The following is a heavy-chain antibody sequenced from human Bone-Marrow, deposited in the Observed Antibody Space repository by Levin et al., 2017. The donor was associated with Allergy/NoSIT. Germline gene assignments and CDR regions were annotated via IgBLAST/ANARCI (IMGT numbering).Heavy chain of an antibody. D-gene: IGHD4-17*01. V-gene: IGHV4-30-4*01. Sequence: SQTLSLTCTVSSGSINSGDYYWSWVRQPPGEGLEWIGYIDYSGTTYYHPSLRSRVTISIDTSKNQFSLKLTSVTAADTAVYYCARVRNAVTSATFDYGGQGTLATVSS. CDR1: SGSINSGDYY. CDR3: ARVRNAVTSATFDY. J-gene: IGHJ4*02. CDR2: IDYSGTT.